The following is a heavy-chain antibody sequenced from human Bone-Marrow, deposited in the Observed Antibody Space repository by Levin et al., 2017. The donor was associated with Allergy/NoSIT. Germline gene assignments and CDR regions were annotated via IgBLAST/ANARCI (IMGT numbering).Heavy chain of an antibody. J-gene: IGHJ6*02. V-gene: IGHV1-18*01. CDR3: ARDQELYCIAGNCLDYYGMDV. CDR2: VSAYDGHT. CDR1: GYTFTNYG. Sequence: ASVKVSCKASGYTFTNYGISWVRQAPGQGLEWMGWVSAYDGHTKHSPRLQGRVTMTTDTSANTAYMELRSLRSDDTAVYFCARDQELYCIAGNCLDYYGMDVWGRGTTVVVS. D-gene: IGHD2-15*01.